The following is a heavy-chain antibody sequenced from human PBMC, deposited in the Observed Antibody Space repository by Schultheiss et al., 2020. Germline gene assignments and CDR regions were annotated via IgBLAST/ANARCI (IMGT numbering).Heavy chain of an antibody. CDR2: IYYSGST. CDR1: GGSISSYY. J-gene: IGHJ4*02. Sequence: SETLSLTCTVSGGSISSYYWSWIRQPPGKGLEWIGYIYYSGSTNYNPSLKSRVTISVDTSKNQFSLKLSSVTAADTAVYYCASGLAWSGYYTVDYWGQGTLVTVSS. D-gene: IGHD3-3*01. CDR3: ASGLAWSGYYTVDY. V-gene: IGHV4-59*01.